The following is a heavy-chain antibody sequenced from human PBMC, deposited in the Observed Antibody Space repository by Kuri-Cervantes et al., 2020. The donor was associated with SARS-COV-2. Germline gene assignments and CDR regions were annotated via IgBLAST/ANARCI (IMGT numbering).Heavy chain of an antibody. CDR1: GGSISSYY. Sequence: SETLSLTCTVSGGSISSYYWSWIRQPAGKGLEWIGRIYTSGSTNYNPSLKSRVTISVDTSKNQFSLKLSSVTAADTAVYYCARGYYDSSLSGMDVWGQGTTVTVSS. V-gene: IGHV4-4*07. CDR3: ARGYYDSSLSGMDV. CDR2: IYTSGST. J-gene: IGHJ6*02. D-gene: IGHD3-22*01.